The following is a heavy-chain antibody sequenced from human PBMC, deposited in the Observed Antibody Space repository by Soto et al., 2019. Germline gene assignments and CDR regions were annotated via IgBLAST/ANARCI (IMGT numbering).Heavy chain of an antibody. D-gene: IGHD6-19*01. CDR3: ERDNGQWLVSD. J-gene: IGHJ1*01. V-gene: IGHV1-18*01. Sequence: QVQLVQSGAEVKKPGASVKVSCKACGYIFTSRGISWVRLARGQGLEWIGMIRTYNGNTKYAQKLQGRVTMTTDTSASIAYMELSSLRSDDTAVYYCERDNGQWLVSDWGQGTLVTVSS. CDR1: GYIFTSRG. CDR2: IRTYNGNT.